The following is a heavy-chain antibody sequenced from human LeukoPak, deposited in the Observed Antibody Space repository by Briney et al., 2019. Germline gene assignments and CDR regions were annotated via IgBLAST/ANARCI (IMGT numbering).Heavy chain of an antibody. CDR3: AKDLSCTVTTYFDY. D-gene: IGHD4-17*01. J-gene: IGHJ4*02. Sequence: SGGSLRLSCAASGFTFSSYAMSWVRQAPGKGLEWVSAISGSGGTTYYADSVKGRFTISRDNSKNTLYLQMNSLRAEDTAVYYCAKDLSCTVTTYFDYWGQGTLVTVPS. CDR1: GFTFSSYA. V-gene: IGHV3-23*01. CDR2: ISGSGGTT.